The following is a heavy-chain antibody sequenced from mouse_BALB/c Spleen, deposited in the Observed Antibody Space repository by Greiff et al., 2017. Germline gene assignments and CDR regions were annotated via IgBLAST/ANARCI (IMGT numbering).Heavy chain of an antibody. CDR2: IDPENGNT. CDR1: GFNIKDYY. V-gene: IGHV14-1*02. D-gene: IGHD1-1*01. J-gene: IGHJ3*01. CDR3: AVITTAVGGFAY. Sequence: EVQRVESGAELVRPGALVKLSCKASGFNIKDYYMHWVKQRPEQGLEWIGWIDPENGNTIYDPKFQGKASITADTSSNTAYLQLSSLTSEDTAVYYCAVITTAVGGFAYWGQGTLVTVSA.